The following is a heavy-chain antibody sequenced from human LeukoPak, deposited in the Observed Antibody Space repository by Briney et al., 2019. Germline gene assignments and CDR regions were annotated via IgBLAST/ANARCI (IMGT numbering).Heavy chain of an antibody. CDR2: VSYAGRT. V-gene: IGHV4-59*11. CDR1: GGGSINGHY. D-gene: IGHD3-22*01. Sequence: SETLSLTCTVSGGGSINGHYWSWIRQPPGKGLERIGFVSYAGRTKYNPSLQSRVTISVATSENNFSLKPTSVTTADTAVYYCARLLDNDSSGDPDTFDMWGQGTVVIVSS. CDR3: ARLLDNDSSGDPDTFDM. J-gene: IGHJ3*02.